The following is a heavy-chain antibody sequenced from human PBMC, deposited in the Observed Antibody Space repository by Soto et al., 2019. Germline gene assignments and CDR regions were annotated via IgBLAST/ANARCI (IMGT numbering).Heavy chain of an antibody. CDR3: AREAGSGDYFDY. V-gene: IGHV4-31*03. Sequence: QVQLQESGPGLVKPSQTLSLTCTVSGGSISSTGYFWTWIRQHPGKGLEWIGYIFYSGSTFHNPSLKSRVTISVDTSKNQFSLELSSVNAADTAVYYCAREAGSGDYFDYWGQGTLVTVSS. CDR1: GGSISSTGYF. J-gene: IGHJ4*02. D-gene: IGHD1-26*01. CDR2: IFYSGST.